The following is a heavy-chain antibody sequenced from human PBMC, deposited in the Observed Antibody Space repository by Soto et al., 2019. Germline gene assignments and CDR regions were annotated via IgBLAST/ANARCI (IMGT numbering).Heavy chain of an antibody. CDR2: ITGSSSAI. V-gene: IGHV3-48*02. D-gene: IGHD2-15*01. CDR3: ARGYCNGGSCYQGIY. J-gene: IGHJ4*02. Sequence: EVHLVESGGGSVQPGGSLRLSCAASGFTFNSYSMHWVRQAPGKGLEWVSYITGSSSAIYYADSVKGRFTISRDNAKNSLSLQMNRVRDEDTAVYYCARGYCNGGSCYQGIYWSQGTLVSVSS. CDR1: GFTFNSYS.